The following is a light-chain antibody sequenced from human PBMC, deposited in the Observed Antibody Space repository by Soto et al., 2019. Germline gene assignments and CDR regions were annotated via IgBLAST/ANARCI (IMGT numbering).Light chain of an antibody. CDR1: QSVKSN. V-gene: IGKV3-15*01. CDR3: QQYNDWPLT. CDR2: GAS. Sequence: EKVMTHSPAALSVSPGERATLSCRSSQSVKSNLAWYQQKPGQSPRLLLYGASTRATCIPARFSGSANGSQFPLTISSLQSEDSAVYYCQQYNDWPLTFRGGNKVEIK. J-gene: IGKJ4*01.